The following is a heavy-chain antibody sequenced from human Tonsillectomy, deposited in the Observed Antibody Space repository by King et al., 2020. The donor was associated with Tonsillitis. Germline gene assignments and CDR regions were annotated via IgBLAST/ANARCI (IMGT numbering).Heavy chain of an antibody. Sequence: VQLQESGPGLVKPSETLSLTCTVSSGSMTSHYWSWIRQSPGKGLEWIGFIYYTGTTNYNPFLKSRVTISLDMSKNQFSLILSSVTAADTAVYYCAREYFNSTHCLFYHYLGQGTLVTVS. CDR1: SGSMTSHY. V-gene: IGHV4-59*11. CDR3: AREYFNSTHCLFYHY. CDR2: IYYTGTT. D-gene: IGHD2/OR15-2a*01. J-gene: IGHJ4*02.